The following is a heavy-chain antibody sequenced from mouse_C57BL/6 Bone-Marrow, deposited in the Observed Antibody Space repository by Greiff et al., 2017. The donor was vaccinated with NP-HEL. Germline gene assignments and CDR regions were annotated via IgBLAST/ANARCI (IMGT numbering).Heavy chain of an antibody. D-gene: IGHD2-14*01. J-gene: IGHJ4*01. Sequence: VQLQQSGAELVRPGTSVKMSCKASGYTFTNYWIGWAKQRPGHGLEWIGDIYPGGGYTNYNEKFKGQATLTADKSSSTAYMQFSSLTSEDSAIYYCAREGTGAMDYWGQGTSVTVSS. CDR1: GYTFTNYW. V-gene: IGHV1-63*01. CDR2: IYPGGGYT. CDR3: AREGTGAMDY.